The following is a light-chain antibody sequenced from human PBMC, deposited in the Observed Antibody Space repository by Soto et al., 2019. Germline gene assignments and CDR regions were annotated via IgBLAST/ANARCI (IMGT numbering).Light chain of an antibody. CDR1: QSIYTRY. J-gene: IGKJ1*01. CDR2: RTS. CDR3: QQYDTSPRT. Sequence: EIVLTQSPGTLSLSPGERATLSCRASQSIYTRYLAWYQQKSGQAPRLLIFRTSSRATGIPDRFSGSGSGTDFTLTISRLEPEDFAVYYCQQYDTSPRTFGQGTKVDI. V-gene: IGKV3-20*01.